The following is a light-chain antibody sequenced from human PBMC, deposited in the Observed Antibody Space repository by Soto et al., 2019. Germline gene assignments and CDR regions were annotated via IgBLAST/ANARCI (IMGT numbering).Light chain of an antibody. J-gene: IGLJ1*01. CDR2: EVS. V-gene: IGLV2-14*01. CDR3: SSYTSSSTIYV. Sequence: QSALTQPASVSGSPGQSITIPCTGTSSDVGGYNYVSWYQQHPGKAPKLMIYEVSNRPSGVSNRFSGSKSGNTASLTISGLQAEDEADYYCSSYTSSSTIYVFGTGTKVTVL. CDR1: SSDVGGYNY.